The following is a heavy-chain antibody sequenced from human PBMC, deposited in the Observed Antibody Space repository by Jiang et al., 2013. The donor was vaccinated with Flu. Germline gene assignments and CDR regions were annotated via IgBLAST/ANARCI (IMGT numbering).Heavy chain of an antibody. V-gene: IGHV1-8*02. CDR1: GYTFTDYH. Sequence: GAEVKKPGAAVKVSCKASGYTFTDYHINWVRQASGQGLEWMGWMNPNSGNAGYAQKFQDRVTLTRDTSINTAYLEVSSLKSEDTAVYYCARGPKMLRGVIPSFDPWGQGTLVTVSS. CDR3: ARGPKMLRGVIPSFDP. D-gene: IGHD3-10*01. J-gene: IGHJ5*02. CDR2: MNPNSGNA.